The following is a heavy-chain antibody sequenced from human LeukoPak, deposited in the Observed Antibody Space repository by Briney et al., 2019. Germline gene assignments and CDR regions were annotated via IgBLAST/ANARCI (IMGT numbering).Heavy chain of an antibody. CDR1: GGTFSSYA. J-gene: IGHJ5*02. V-gene: IGHV1-69*05. CDR2: IIPIFGTA. CDR3: AYSSRDWFDP. Sequence: SVKVSCKASGGTFSSYAISWVRPAPGQGLEWMGGIIPIFGTANYAQKFQGRVTITTDESTSTAYMELSSLRSADTAVYYCAYSSRDWFDPRGQGTLVTVSS. D-gene: IGHD6-6*01.